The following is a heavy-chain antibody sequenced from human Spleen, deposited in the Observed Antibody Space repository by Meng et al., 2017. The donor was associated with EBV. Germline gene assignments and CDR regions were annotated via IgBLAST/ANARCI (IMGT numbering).Heavy chain of an antibody. V-gene: IGHV2-5*02. CDR3: AYFYYYGSGTYGINYFDY. D-gene: IGHD3-10*01. Sequence: ITLNESCPSLTKPPHTVTLTGPFSGFPLSTDGVAVGWIRQPPGQALEWLALIYWDDDNRSSPSLKSRLTITSDTSRNQVVLRMTNMDPVDTATYYCAYFYYYGSGTYGINYFDYWGPGTLVTVFS. CDR2: IYWDDDN. J-gene: IGHJ4*02. CDR1: GFPLSTDGVA.